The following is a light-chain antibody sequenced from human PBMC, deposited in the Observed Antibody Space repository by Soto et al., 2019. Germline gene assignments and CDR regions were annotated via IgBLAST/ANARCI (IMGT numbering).Light chain of an antibody. V-gene: IGLV2-14*01. J-gene: IGLJ2*01. Sequence: QSALTQPASVSGSPGQSITISCTGTSSDVGGYNYVSWYQQHPGKAPKLMIYDVSNRPSGVSNRFSGAKSGNTASLTISGLQAEEEDDSYCRANTSSSNRVFGGGTKLTVL. CDR1: SSDVGGYNY. CDR2: DVS. CDR3: RANTSSSNRV.